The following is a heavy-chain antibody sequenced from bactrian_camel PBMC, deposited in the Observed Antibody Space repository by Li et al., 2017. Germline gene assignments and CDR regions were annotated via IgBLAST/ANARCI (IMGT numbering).Heavy chain of an antibody. V-gene: IGHV3S9*01. CDR1: GYTYPRWC. J-gene: IGHJ6*01. CDR2: IDSDGTT. D-gene: IGHD2*01. CDR3: AATAGGMQGIRIRWSDFGY. Sequence: HVQLVESGGGSVQAGGSLRLSCAVSGYTYPRWCMGWFRQATGQGREGVAGIDSDGTTSYAPSVKGRFTISKDNAKNSVCLQMDNLKPEDTAKYYCAATAGGMQGIRIRWSDFGYWGQGTQVTV.